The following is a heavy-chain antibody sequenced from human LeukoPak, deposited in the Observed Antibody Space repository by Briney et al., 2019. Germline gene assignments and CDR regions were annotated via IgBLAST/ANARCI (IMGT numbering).Heavy chain of an antibody. CDR1: GFTFCSYA. Sequence: GGTLRLSCAVSGFTFCSYAMHWVGQAPGKGLEYVSAISYNGRGTHYAHSVKGRFTISRDNSKNTLYLQMGSLRPEDMGIYYCARGGSTIFGALFDYWGQGALVTVSS. CDR3: ARGGSTIFGALFDY. CDR2: ISYNGRGT. J-gene: IGHJ4*02. D-gene: IGHD3-3*01. V-gene: IGHV3-64*01.